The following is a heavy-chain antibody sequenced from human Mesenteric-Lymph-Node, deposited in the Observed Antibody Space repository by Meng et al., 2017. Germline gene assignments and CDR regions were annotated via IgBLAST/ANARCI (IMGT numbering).Heavy chain of an antibody. CDR1: GFTFSSYW. D-gene: IGHD6-13*01. CDR3: AKDIGSSSWYFYYYYGMDV. J-gene: IGHJ6*02. CDR2: INSDGSST. V-gene: IGHV3-74*01. Sequence: GKSLKISCAASGFTFSSYWMHWVRQAPGKGLVWVSRINSDGSSTSYADSVKGRFTISRDNAKNTLYLQMNSLRAEDTALYYCAKDIGSSSWYFYYYYGMDVWGQGTTVTVSS.